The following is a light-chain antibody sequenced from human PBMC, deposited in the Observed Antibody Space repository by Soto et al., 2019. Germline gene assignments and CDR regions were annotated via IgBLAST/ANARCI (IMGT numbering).Light chain of an antibody. CDR3: SSYTSTSTYVL. J-gene: IGLJ2*01. CDR1: SSDVGGYNY. CDR2: DVS. V-gene: IGLV2-14*01. Sequence: QSALTQPASVSGSPGQSITISCTGTSSDVGGYNYVSWYQQYPGKAPKLMIYDVSNRPSGVSNRFSGSKSGNXASLTISGLQAEDEADYYCSSYTSTSTYVLFXXGTKXTVL.